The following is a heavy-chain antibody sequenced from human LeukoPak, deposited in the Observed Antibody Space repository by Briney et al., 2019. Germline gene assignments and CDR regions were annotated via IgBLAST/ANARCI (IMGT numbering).Heavy chain of an antibody. J-gene: IGHJ4*02. D-gene: IGHD5-18*01. CDR2: MDPNNGNT. V-gene: IGHV1-8*01. CDR1: GYTFTSYD. Sequence: ASVKVSCKASGYTFTSYDINWVRQATGQGLEWMGWMDPNNGNTGYVQKFQGRVTMTRNTSTNTAYMELSSLRSEDTVVYYCARGILGYGYYFDYWGQGTLVTVSS. CDR3: ARGILGYGYYFDY.